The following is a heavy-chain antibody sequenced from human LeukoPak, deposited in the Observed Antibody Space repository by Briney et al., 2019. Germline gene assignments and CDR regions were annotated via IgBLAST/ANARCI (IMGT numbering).Heavy chain of an antibody. Sequence: PGGSLRLSCAASGFTFSSYNMNWVRQAPGKGLEWVSSTTSSSSYIYYADSVKGRFTISRDNAKNSLYLQMNSLTAEDTAVYYCAKVVAATDWFDPWGQGTLVTVSS. CDR2: TTSSSSYI. CDR1: GFTFSSYN. V-gene: IGHV3-21*06. CDR3: AKVVAATDWFDP. J-gene: IGHJ5*02. D-gene: IGHD2-15*01.